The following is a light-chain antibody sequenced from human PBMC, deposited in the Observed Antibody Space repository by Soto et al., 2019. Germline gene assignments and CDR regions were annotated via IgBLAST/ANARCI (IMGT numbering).Light chain of an antibody. J-gene: IGLJ3*02. CDR2: TIR. V-gene: IGLV7-43*01. Sequence: QTVVTQEPSLTVSPGGTVTLTCASSTGAVTSGYYPNWFQQKPGQAPRALIYTIRNKHSWTPARFSGSLLGGKAALTLSGVQAEDEAEYYCLLYHGGAGVFGVGTKVTVL. CDR1: TGAVTSGYY. CDR3: LLYHGGAGV.